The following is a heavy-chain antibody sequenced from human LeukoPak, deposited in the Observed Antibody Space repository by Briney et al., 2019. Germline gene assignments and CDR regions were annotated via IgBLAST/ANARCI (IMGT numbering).Heavy chain of an antibody. J-gene: IGHJ3*02. CDR1: GGSISSSSYY. CDR3: AREGDGDLDAFDI. V-gene: IGHV4-39*07. Sequence: SETLSLTCTVSGGSISSSSYYWGWIRQPPGKGLEWIGSIYYSGSTYYNPSLKSRVTISVDTSKNQFSLKLSSVTAADTAVYYCAREGDGDLDAFDIWGQGTMVTVSS. CDR2: IYYSGST. D-gene: IGHD4-17*01.